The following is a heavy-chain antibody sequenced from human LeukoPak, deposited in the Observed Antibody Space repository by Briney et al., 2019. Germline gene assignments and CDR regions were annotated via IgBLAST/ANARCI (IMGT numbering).Heavy chain of an antibody. D-gene: IGHD3-22*01. V-gene: IGHV4-34*01. J-gene: IGHJ3*02. CDR3: ARVSDYYDSSARGAFDI. CDR1: GGSFSGYY. Sequence: PSETLSLTCAVYGGSFSGYYWSWIRQPPGKRLEWIGEINHSGSTNYNPSLKSRVTISVDTSKNQFSLKLSSVTAADTAVYYCARVSDYYDSSARGAFDIWGQGTMVTVSS. CDR2: INHSGST.